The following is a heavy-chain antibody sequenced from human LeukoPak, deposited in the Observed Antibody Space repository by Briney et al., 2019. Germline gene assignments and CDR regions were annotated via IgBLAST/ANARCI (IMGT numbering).Heavy chain of an antibody. V-gene: IGHV4-59*01. CDR2: IYYSGST. CDR1: GGSISSYY. CDR3: ARGDIEMATITYDN. D-gene: IGHD5-24*01. Sequence: SETLSLTCTVSGGSISSYYWSWIRQPPGKGLEWIGYIYYSGSTNYNPSLKSRVTISVDTSKNQFSLKLSSVTAADTAVYYCARGDIEMATITYDNWGQGTLVTVSS. J-gene: IGHJ4*02.